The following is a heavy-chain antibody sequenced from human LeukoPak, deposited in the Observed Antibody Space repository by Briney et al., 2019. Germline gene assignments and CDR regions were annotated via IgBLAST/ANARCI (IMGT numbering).Heavy chain of an antibody. J-gene: IGHJ3*02. CDR3: ARDGWLQPEDAFDI. Sequence: GGSLRLSCAASGFTVSSNYMSWVRQAPGKGLEWVSVIYSAGSTYYADSVKGRFTISRDNSKNTLYLQMNSLRAEDTAVYYCARDGWLQPEDAFDIWGQGTMVTVSS. CDR1: GFTVSSNY. CDR2: IYSAGST. D-gene: IGHD5-24*01. V-gene: IGHV3-53*01.